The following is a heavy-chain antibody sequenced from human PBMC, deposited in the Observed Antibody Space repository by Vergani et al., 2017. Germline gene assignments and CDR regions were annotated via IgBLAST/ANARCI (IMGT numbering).Heavy chain of an antibody. CDR3: VRLPGARTKXDDGYYYPYGMDV. CDR1: GGSINPSSSF. D-gene: IGHD3-16*01. J-gene: IGHJ6*02. CDR2: IYYSGTI. V-gene: IGHV4-39*07. Sequence: QLQLQESGPGLVKPSETLSLICTVSGGSINPSSSFWGWIRQSPGKGLEWIGSIYYSGTIYYNPSLKSRVTISVDTSKNQFSLRLNSVTAADTAVYYCVRLPGARTKXDDGYYYPYGMDVWGQGTTVTVSS.